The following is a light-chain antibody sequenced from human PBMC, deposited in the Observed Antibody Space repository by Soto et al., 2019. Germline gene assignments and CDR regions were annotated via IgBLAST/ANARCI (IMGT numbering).Light chain of an antibody. CDR3: QQYKNWPPWT. J-gene: IGKJ1*01. Sequence: IVITQSTGTLSVSPGERATLSCRASENLNTNLAWYQQRPGQAPMLLVFGASTRATGVQARFTGSGYGTDFTLTISSLQFEDFAVYFCQQYKNWPPWTFGQGTKVDIK. CDR1: ENLNTN. CDR2: GAS. V-gene: IGKV3-15*01.